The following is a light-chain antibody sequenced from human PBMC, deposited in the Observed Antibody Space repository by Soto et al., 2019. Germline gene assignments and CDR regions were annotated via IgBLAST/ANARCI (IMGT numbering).Light chain of an antibody. Sequence: ESVLTQSPGTLSLSPGERATLSCRASQTVIKNYVAWYQRKPGQAPRLLIYGASNRATGIPDRFSGGGSGTDFTLTISRLEPEDSALYYCQKYETSPYTFGQGTKLEIK. CDR2: GAS. V-gene: IGKV3-20*01. CDR3: QKYETSPYT. CDR1: QTVIKNY. J-gene: IGKJ2*01.